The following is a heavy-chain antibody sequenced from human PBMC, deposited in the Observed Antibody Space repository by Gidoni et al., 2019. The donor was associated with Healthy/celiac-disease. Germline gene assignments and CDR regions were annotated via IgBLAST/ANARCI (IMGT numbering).Heavy chain of an antibody. CDR2: ISSSSSTI. D-gene: IGHD3-10*01. J-gene: IGHJ4*02. V-gene: IGHV3-48*02. CDR3: ASEALDGSGSYYHDY. CDR1: GFTFSRYS. Sequence: EVQLVESGGGLVQPGGSLRLSCAASGFTFSRYSMNWVRQAPGKGLEWVSYISSSSSTIYYADSVKGRFTISRDNAKNSLYLQMNSLRDEDTAVYYCASEALDGSGSYYHDYWGQGTLVTVSS.